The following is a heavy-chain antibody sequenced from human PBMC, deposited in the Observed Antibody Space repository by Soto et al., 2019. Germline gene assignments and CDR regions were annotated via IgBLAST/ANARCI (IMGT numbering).Heavy chain of an antibody. V-gene: IGHV3-30*18. CDR2: ISYDGSNK. CDR3: AKDCRRRGGYGSSFDY. D-gene: IGHD3-10*01. Sequence: QVQLVESGGGVVQPGRSLRLSCAASGFAFSSYGMHWVRQAPGKGLEWVAVISYDGSNKNYADSVKGRFTISRDNSKNTLYLQMNSLRAEDTAVYYCAKDCRRRGGYGSSFDYWGQGTLVTVSS. J-gene: IGHJ4*02. CDR1: GFAFSSYG.